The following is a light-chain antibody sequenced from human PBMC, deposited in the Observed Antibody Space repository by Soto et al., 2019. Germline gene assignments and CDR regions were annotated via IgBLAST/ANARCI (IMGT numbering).Light chain of an antibody. CDR1: SADLGAYNY. CDR3: SSFTRTNTWV. J-gene: IGLJ3*02. Sequence: QPASVSGSPGQSITISCTATSADLGAYNYVSWYQQHPGKAPKLMFYEVNKRPSGVSNRFSASKSGNTASLTISGLQPEDEADYYCSSFTRTNTWVFGGGTKLTVL. CDR2: EVN. V-gene: IGLV2-14*01.